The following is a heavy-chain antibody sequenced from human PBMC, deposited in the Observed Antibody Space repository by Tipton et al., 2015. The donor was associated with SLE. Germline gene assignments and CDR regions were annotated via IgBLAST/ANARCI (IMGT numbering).Heavy chain of an antibody. D-gene: IGHD1-26*01. CDR1: GFAFSSYA. CDR2: IYSAGTTT. Sequence: SLRLSCAASGFAFSSYAMSWVRQAPGKGLEWVSFIYSAGTTTYYADSVKGRFTISRDNAKNSLYLQMNSLRAEDTAVYYCARHGVEPGRELLLPPYMDVWGKGTTVTVSS. V-gene: IGHV3-23*03. J-gene: IGHJ6*03. CDR3: ARHGVEPGRELLLPPYMDV.